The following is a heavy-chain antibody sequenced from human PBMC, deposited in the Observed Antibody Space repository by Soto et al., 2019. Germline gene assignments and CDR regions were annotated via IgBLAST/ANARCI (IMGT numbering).Heavy chain of an antibody. CDR3: ARTTDRLGIAAAGTGFRFDP. J-gene: IGHJ5*02. CDR1: GGSFSGYY. CDR2: INHSGST. V-gene: IGHV4-34*01. Sequence: QVQLQQWGAGLLKPSETLSLTCAVYGGSFSGYYWSWIRQPPGKGLEWIGEINHSGSTNYNPSLKSRVTISVDTSKNQFSLKLSSVTAADTAVYYCARTTDRLGIAAAGTGFRFDPWGQGTLVTVTS. D-gene: IGHD6-13*01.